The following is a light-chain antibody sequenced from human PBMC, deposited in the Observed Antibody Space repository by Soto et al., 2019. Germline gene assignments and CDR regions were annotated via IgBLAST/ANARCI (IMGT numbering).Light chain of an antibody. CDR1: SSDVGDNY. J-gene: IGLJ2*01. CDR3: SSYPSSSTLVV. Sequence: QSLLTQPASVSGSPGQSITISCTGTSSDVGDNYVSWYQQHPGKAPKLMIYDVSSRPSGVSNRFSASKSGNTASLTISGLQAEDESDYYCSSYPSSSTLVVFGGGTKLTVL. CDR2: DVS. V-gene: IGLV2-14*01.